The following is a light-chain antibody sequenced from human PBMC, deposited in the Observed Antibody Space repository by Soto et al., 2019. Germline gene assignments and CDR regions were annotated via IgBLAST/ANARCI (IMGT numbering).Light chain of an antibody. J-gene: IGLJ2*01. CDR3: GTWDSSLSAVV. V-gene: IGLV1-51*01. CDR2: DNN. CDR1: NSNIGTNY. Sequence: QSVVTQPPSVSAAPGQKVTISCSGTNSNIGTNYLSCYQQLPGTAPKLLIYDNNKRPSGIPDRFSGSKSGTSATLGITGLQTGDEADYYCGTWDSSLSAVVFGGGTKLTVL.